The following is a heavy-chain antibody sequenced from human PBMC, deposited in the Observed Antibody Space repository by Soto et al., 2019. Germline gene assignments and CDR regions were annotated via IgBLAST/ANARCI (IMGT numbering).Heavy chain of an antibody. D-gene: IGHD3-3*01. CDR3: ARGHITIFGVVIIGIPVPLYGMDV. J-gene: IGHJ6*02. CDR1: GGSFSGYY. CDR2: INHSGST. V-gene: IGHV4-34*01. Sequence: SETLSLTCAVYGGSFSGYYWSWTRQPPGKGLEWIGEINHSGSTNYNPSLKSRVTISVDTSKNQFSLKLSSVTAADTSVYYCARGHITIFGVVIIGIPVPLYGMDVWGQGTTVTVSS.